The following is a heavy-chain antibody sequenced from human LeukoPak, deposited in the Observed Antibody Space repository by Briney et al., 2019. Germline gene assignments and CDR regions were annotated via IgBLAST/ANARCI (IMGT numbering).Heavy chain of an antibody. CDR3: ARGLYYYGSGNYVPGFPDY. CDR1: GFTFSIYE. V-gene: IGHV3-48*03. CDR2: ISSSRSNTI. Sequence: GGSLRLSCAASGFTFSIYEMNWVRQAPGKGLEWVSYISSSRSNTIYYADSVKGRFTISRDDAKNSLYLQMSSLRVEDTAVYYCARGLYYYGSGNYVPGFPDYWGQGTLVTVSS. D-gene: IGHD3-10*01. J-gene: IGHJ4*02.